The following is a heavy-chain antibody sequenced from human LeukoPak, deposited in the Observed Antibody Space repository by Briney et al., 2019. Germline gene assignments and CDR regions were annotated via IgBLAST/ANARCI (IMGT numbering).Heavy chain of an antibody. D-gene: IGHD6-19*01. J-gene: IGHJ4*02. V-gene: IGHV3-74*01. CDR1: GFTVSNYW. Sequence: GGSLRLSCAASGFTVSNYWIHWVRQAPGESLVWVSRVNSDRRSVAYADSVQGRFTISTYNTKNTVYLQMDSLRAEDTAVYYCTRERNNGWDSWGQGTLVSVSS. CDR3: TRERNNGWDS. CDR2: VNSDRRSV.